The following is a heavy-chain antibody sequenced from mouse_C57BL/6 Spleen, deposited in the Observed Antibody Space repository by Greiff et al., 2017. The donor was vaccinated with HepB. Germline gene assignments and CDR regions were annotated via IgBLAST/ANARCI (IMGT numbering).Heavy chain of an antibody. Sequence: QVHLQQPGAELVRPGSSVKLSCKASGYTFTSYWMHWVKQRPIQGLEWIGNIDPSDSETHYNQKFKDKATLTVDKSSSTAYMQLSSLTSEDSAVYYCARDYDYGGFAYWGQGTLVTVSA. CDR1: GYTFTSYW. CDR3: ARDYDYGGFAY. D-gene: IGHD2-4*01. V-gene: IGHV1-52*01. J-gene: IGHJ3*01. CDR2: IDPSDSET.